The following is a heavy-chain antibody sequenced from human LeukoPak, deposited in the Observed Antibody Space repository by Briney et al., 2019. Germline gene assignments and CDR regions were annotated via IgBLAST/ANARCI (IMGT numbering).Heavy chain of an antibody. D-gene: IGHD2-2*02. CDR3: AKDLEGSYCSSTSCYKAPFDY. CDR1: GFTFSSYA. Sequence: PGGSLRLSCAASGFTFSSYAMSWVRQAPGKGLEWVSAISGSGGSTYYADSVKGRFTISRDNSKNTLYLQMNSLRAEDTAVYYCAKDLEGSYCSSTSCYKAPFDYWGQGTLVTVSS. V-gene: IGHV3-23*01. CDR2: ISGSGGST. J-gene: IGHJ4*02.